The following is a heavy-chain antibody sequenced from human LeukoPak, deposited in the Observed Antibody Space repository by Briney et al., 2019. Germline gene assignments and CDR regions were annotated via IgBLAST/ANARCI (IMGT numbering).Heavy chain of an antibody. CDR1: GGTFSSYT. CDR3: ARALIVGATIRAFQH. V-gene: IGHV1-69*02. CDR2: IIPILGIA. Sequence: SVKVSCKASGGTFSSYTISWVRQAPGQGLEWMGRIIPILGIANYAQKFQGRVTITADKSTSTAYMELSSLRSEDTAVYYCARALIVGATIRAFQHWGQGTLVTVSP. D-gene: IGHD1-26*01. J-gene: IGHJ1*01.